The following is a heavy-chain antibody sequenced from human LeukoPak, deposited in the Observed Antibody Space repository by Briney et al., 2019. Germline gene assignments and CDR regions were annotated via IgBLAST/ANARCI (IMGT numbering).Heavy chain of an antibody. D-gene: IGHD2-21*02. V-gene: IGHV1-46*01. CDR3: ARVGATGATADN. CDR2: INPSGSST. CDR1: GYRFTSYW. Sequence: GESLKISCKGSGYRFTSYWIGWVRQMPGKGLEWMGLINPSGSSTLYAQKFQGRVTMTSDTSTSTVYMELKSLRSEDTAVYFCARVGATGATADNWGQGTLVTVSS. J-gene: IGHJ4*02.